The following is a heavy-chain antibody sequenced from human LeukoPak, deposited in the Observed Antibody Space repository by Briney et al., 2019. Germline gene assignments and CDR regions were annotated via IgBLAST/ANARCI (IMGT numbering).Heavy chain of an antibody. CDR2: IGTAGDT. Sequence: QPGGSLRLSCAASGFTFSSYGMHWVRQATGKGLEWVSAIGTAGDTYYPGSVKGRFTISRENAKNSLYLQMNSLRAGDTAVYYCARRADSSGYYEAFDIWGQGTMVTVSS. D-gene: IGHD3-22*01. V-gene: IGHV3-13*01. CDR3: ARRADSSGYYEAFDI. J-gene: IGHJ3*02. CDR1: GFTFSSYG.